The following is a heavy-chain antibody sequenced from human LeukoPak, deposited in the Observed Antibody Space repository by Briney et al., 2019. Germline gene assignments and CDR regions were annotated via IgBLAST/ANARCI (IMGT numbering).Heavy chain of an antibody. CDR3: ARDLGSGSYYTSAFDY. D-gene: IGHD3-10*01. J-gene: IGHJ4*02. CDR2: TYYRPKWYN. Sequence: SQTLSLTCAISGYSVSSNSASWNWIRQSPSRGLEWLGRTYYRPKWYNDYAVSVKSRITINPDTSKNQFSLQLNSVTPEDTAVYYCARDLGSGSYYTSAFDYWGQGTLVTVSS. V-gene: IGHV6-1*01. CDR1: GYSVSSNSAS.